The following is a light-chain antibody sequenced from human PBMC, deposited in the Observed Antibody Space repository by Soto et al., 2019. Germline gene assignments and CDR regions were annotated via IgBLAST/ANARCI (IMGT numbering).Light chain of an antibody. CDR3: QQYYSYPPIT. CDR1: QGISSY. Sequence: AILMTHSPSSCSASTGDRGTVTWGSSQGISSYLAWYQQKPGKAPKLLIYAASTLQSGVPSRFSGSGSGTDFTLTISCLQSEDFATYYCQQYYSYPPITFGQGTRLEIK. CDR2: AAS. V-gene: IGKV1-8*01. J-gene: IGKJ5*01.